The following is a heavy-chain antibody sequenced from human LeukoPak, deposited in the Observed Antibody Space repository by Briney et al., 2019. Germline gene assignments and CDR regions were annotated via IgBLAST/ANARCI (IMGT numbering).Heavy chain of an antibody. V-gene: IGHV3-21*01. CDR2: ISSSSSYI. Sequence: GSLRLSCAASGFTFSSYSMNWVRQAPGKGLEWVSSISSSSSYIYYADSVKGRFTISRDNAKNSLYLQMNSLRAEDTAVYYCARGANSGSYPPHFDYWGREPWSPSPQ. J-gene: IGHJ4*02. CDR1: GFTFSSYS. CDR3: ARGANSGSYPPHFDY. D-gene: IGHD1-26*01.